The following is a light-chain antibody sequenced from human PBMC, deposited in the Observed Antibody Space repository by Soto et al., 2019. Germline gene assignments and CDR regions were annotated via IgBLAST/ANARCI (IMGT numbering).Light chain of an antibody. J-gene: IGLJ2*01. CDR3: AAWDDSLNGPV. CDR2: DNN. V-gene: IGLV1-44*01. Sequence: QSVLTQPPSASGTPGQRVTISCSGISSNIGSNTVNWYQQLPGTAPKLLIYDNNHRPAGVPDRFSGSKSGTSASLAISGLQSDDEADYHCAAWDDSLNGPVFGGGTKLTVL. CDR1: SSNIGSNT.